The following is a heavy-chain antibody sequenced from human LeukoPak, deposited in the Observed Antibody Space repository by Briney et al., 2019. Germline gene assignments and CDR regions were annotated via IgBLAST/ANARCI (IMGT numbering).Heavy chain of an antibody. CDR1: GGSIRSYY. J-gene: IGHJ4*02. CDR2: FYYGGNT. D-gene: IGHD1-26*01. Sequence: SETLSLTCTVSGGSIRSYYWGWIRQPPGKGLEWIGYFYYGGNTNYNPSLKSRVTISVDTSKDQFSLKLNSVTAADTAVYYCARGSGSYGFWGQGTLVTVSS. CDR3: ARGSGSYGF. V-gene: IGHV4-59*01.